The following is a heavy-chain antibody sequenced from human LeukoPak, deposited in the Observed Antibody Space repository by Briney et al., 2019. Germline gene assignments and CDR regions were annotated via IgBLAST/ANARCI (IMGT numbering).Heavy chain of an antibody. CDR2: IYHTGNT. J-gene: IGHJ4*02. Sequence: SETLSLTCTVSGGSINSGGHYWSWIREPPGKGLEWIGYIYHTGNTYFNPSLKSRATISIDRSKNQFSLNLTSLTAADTAVYNCARGMEEWVYHQYYFDHWGQGTLVIVSP. V-gene: IGHV4-30-2*01. D-gene: IGHD3-3*01. CDR3: ARGMEEWVYHQYYFDH. CDR1: GGSINSGGHY.